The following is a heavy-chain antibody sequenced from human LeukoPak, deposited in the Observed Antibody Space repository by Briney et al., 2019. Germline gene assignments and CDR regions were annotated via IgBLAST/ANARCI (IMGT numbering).Heavy chain of an antibody. Sequence: ASVKVSCKASGYTFTGYYMHWVRQAPGQGLKWMGWINPNSGGTNYAQKFQGRVTMTRDTSISTAYMELSRLRSDDAAVYYCARAGLPYYYMDVWGKGTTVTVSS. CDR1: GYTFTGYY. CDR3: ARAGLPYYYMDV. CDR2: INPNSGGT. V-gene: IGHV1-2*02. J-gene: IGHJ6*03.